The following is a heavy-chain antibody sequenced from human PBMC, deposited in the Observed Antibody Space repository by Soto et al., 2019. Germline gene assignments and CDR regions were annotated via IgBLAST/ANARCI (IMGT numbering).Heavy chain of an antibody. V-gene: IGHV3-64*01. J-gene: IGHJ4*02. CDR2: ISSNGGST. Sequence: EVQLVESGGGLVQPGGSLRLSCAASGFTFSSYAMHWVRQAPRKGLEYVSAISSNGGSTYYANSVKGRFTISRDNSKNTLYLQMGSLRAEDMAVYYCARAIAGYYGSGSYSFDYWGQGTLVTVSS. D-gene: IGHD3-10*01. CDR3: ARAIAGYYGSGSYSFDY. CDR1: GFTFSSYA.